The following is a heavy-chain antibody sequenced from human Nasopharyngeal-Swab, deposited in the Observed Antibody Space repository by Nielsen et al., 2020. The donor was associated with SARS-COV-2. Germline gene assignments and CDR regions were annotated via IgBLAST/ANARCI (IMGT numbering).Heavy chain of an antibody. CDR2: IYHSGST. Sequence: GQAPGKGLEWIGSIYHSGSTYYNPSLKSRVTISVDTSKNQFSLKLSSVTAADTAVYYCARVLYNYYYYYYMDVWGKGTTVTVSS. D-gene: IGHD2-8*01. V-gene: IGHV4-38-2*02. J-gene: IGHJ6*03. CDR3: ARVLYNYYYYYYMDV.